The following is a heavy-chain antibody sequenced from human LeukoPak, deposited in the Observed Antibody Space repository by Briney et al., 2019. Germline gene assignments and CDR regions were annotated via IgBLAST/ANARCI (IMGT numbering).Heavy chain of an antibody. Sequence: GGSLRLSCAASGFPFRSHWMHWVRQVPGKGLVWVSHISTGGTTTNYADSVKGRFTISRDNAKDTLYLQLNSLRAEDTAIYYCARSLGYSSGGWGQGTLVTVSS. J-gene: IGHJ4*02. CDR3: ARSLGYSSGG. CDR2: ISTGGTTT. V-gene: IGHV3-74*01. CDR1: GFPFRSHW. D-gene: IGHD2-15*01.